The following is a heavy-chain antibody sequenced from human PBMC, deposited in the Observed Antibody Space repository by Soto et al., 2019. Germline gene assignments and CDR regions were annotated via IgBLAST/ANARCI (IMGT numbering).Heavy chain of an antibody. J-gene: IGHJ4*02. V-gene: IGHV3-48*01. Sequence: EVQLVESGGGLVQPGGSLRLSCAASGFTFSSYSMNWVRQAPGKGREWVSYISSSSSTIYYADSVKGRFTIYRDNAKNSLYLQMNSLSAEDTAVYYCARDLNYGLFDYWGQGTLVTVSS. CDR3: ARDLNYGLFDY. CDR1: GFTFSSYS. CDR2: ISSSSSTI. D-gene: IGHD4-17*01.